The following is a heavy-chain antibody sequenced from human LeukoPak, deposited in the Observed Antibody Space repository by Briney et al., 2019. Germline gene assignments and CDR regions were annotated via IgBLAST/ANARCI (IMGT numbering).Heavy chain of an antibody. CDR3: ARRDQTEDYGGKETHGARRFNDAFDI. Sequence: GESLKISCKGSGYSFTSYWIGWVRQMPGKGLEWMGIIYPGDSDTRYSPSFQGQVTISADKSISTAYLQWSSLKASDTAMYYCARRDQTEDYGGKETHGARRFNDAFDIWGQGTMVTVSS. D-gene: IGHD4-23*01. V-gene: IGHV5-51*01. CDR1: GYSFTSYW. J-gene: IGHJ3*02. CDR2: IYPGDSDT.